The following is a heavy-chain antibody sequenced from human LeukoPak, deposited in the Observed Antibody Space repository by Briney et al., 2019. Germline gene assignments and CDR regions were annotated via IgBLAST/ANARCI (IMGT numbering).Heavy chain of an antibody. D-gene: IGHD3-9*01. CDR3: ARGHYYDILTGLGEDY. Sequence: GGSLRLSCAASGFTFSSYSMNWVRQAPGKGLEWVSFISSSSTTIYYADSVKGRFTISRDDAKNSLYLLMNSLRAEDTAVYYCARGHYYDILTGLGEDYWGQGALVTVSS. J-gene: IGHJ4*02. CDR2: ISSSSTTI. CDR1: GFTFSSYS. V-gene: IGHV3-48*04.